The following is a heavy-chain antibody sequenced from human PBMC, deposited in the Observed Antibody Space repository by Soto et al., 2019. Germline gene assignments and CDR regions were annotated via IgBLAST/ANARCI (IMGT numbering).Heavy chain of an antibody. J-gene: IGHJ4*02. D-gene: IGHD6-19*01. Sequence: GGSLRLSCAASGFTFSSYGMHWVRQAPGKGLEWVAVISYDGSNKYYADSVKGRFTISRDNSKNTLYLQMNSLRAEDTAVYYCAKDPRPGYSSGWPLYYFDYWGQGTLVTVSS. CDR1: GFTFSSYG. CDR3: AKDPRPGYSSGWPLYYFDY. CDR2: ISYDGSNK. V-gene: IGHV3-30*18.